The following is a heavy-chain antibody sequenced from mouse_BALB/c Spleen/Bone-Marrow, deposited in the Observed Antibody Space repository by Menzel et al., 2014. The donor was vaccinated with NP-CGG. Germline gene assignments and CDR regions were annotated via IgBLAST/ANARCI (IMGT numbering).Heavy chain of an antibody. D-gene: IGHD3-2*01. CDR1: GYTFXIYY. V-gene: IGHV1S81*02. CDR2: INPSNGGT. CDR3: TRNGPDSSGYPAWFAY. J-gene: IGHJ3*01. Sequence: VQLQQSGAELVKPGASVKLSCKASGYTFXIYYMFWVKQRPGQGLEWIGEINPSNGGTNFNEKFKSKATLTVDKSSSRVYMQHSSLTSEDSAVYYCTRNGPDSSGYPAWFAYWGQGTLVTVSA.